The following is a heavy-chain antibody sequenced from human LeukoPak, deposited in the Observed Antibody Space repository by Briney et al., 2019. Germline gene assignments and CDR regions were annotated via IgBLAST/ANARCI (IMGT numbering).Heavy chain of an antibody. V-gene: IGHV3-7*03. D-gene: IGHD3-10*01. CDR1: GSTFSSYW. J-gene: IGHJ5*02. CDR3: ARVVRGVISSWFDP. CDR2: IKQDGSEK. Sequence: GGSLRLSCAASGSTFSSYWTRWVRQAPGKGLGWVANIKQDGSEKYYVASVKGRFTISRDNAKNSLYLQMNSLRAEDTAVYYCARVVRGVISSWFDPWGQGTLVTVSS.